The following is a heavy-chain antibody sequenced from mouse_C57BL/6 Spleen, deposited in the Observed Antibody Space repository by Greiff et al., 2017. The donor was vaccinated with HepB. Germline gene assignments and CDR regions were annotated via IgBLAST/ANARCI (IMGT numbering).Heavy chain of an antibody. D-gene: IGHD1-1*01. Sequence: EVKVEESGGGLVQPGGSMKLSCAASGFTFSDAWMDWVRQSPEKGLEWVAEIRNKANNHATYYAESVKGRFTISRDDSKSSVYLQMNSLRAEDTGIYYCTLYGSSNLFDYWGQGTTLTVSS. CDR1: GFTFSDAW. CDR3: TLYGSSNLFDY. J-gene: IGHJ2*01. V-gene: IGHV6-6*01. CDR2: IRNKANNHAT.